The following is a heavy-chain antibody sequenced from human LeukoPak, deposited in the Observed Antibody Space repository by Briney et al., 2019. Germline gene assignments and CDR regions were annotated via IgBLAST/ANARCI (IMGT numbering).Heavy chain of an antibody. CDR1: GFTFSDYY. Sequence: GGSLRLSCAASGFTFSDYYMSWIRQAPGKGLEWVSYISGSDPGKGLEWVSYIVSSGSTTYYADSVKGRFTISRDNSKNTLYLQMNSLRAEDTAVYYCAYAKFSSWNAFDIWGQGTMVTVSS. J-gene: IGHJ3*02. CDR2: IVSSGSTT. CDR3: AYAKFSSWNAFDI. V-gene: IGHV3-11*04. D-gene: IGHD6-13*01.